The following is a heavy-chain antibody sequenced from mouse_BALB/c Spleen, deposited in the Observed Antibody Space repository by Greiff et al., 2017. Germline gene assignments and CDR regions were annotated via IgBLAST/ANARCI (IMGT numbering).Heavy chain of an antibody. V-gene: IGHV1-14*01. Sequence: EVQLQQSGPELVKPGASVKMSCKASGYTFTSYVMHWVKQKPGQGLEWIGYINPYNDGTKYNEKFKGKATLTSDKSSSTAYMELSSLTSEDSAVYYGERYGNYGSSYYFDYWGQGTTLTVSS. J-gene: IGHJ2*01. CDR3: ERYGNYGSSYYFDY. D-gene: IGHD1-1*01. CDR2: INPYNDGT. CDR1: GYTFTSYV.